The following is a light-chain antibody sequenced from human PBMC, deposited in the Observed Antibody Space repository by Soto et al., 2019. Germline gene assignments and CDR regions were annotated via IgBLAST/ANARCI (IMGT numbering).Light chain of an antibody. J-gene: IGKJ4*01. CDR3: QQYSSSRVP. Sequence: IVLAQSPGTLSLSPGEGATLSCRASQSVGRNYLAWYQQKPGQPPRLLIHTAAIRATGIPGRFSGSGSGTDFTLNISRLEHDDFAVYYCQQYSSSRVPVGGGTKVDIK. CDR1: QSVGRNY. CDR2: TAA. V-gene: IGKV3-20*01.